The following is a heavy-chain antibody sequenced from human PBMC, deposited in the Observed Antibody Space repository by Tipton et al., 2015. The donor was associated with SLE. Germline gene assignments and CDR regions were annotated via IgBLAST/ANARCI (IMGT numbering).Heavy chain of an antibody. V-gene: IGHV5-51*03. CDR2: ICACNSDT. CDR1: GYSFTSYW. J-gene: IGHJ3*02. D-gene: IGHD1-26*01. CDR3: ASSLGATRRDAFDI. Sequence: VQLVQSGAEVKKPGESLKISCKGSGYSFTSYWIGWVRQTPGKGLEWMGLICACNSDTRYSPACQGQVTISAATSISTAYLQWSRLKASDAALYYCASSLGATRRDAFDIWAQGTMVTVSS.